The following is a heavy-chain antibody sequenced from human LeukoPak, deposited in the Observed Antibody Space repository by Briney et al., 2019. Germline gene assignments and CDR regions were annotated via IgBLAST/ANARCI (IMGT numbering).Heavy chain of an antibody. CDR3: ARAIVTYGSGSYYNQYYFDY. D-gene: IGHD3-10*01. CDR1: GGTFSSYA. V-gene: IGHV1-2*02. J-gene: IGHJ4*02. Sequence: GASVKVSCKASGGTFSSYAISWVRQAPGQGLEWMGWINPNSGGTNYAQKFQGRVTMTRDTSISTAYMELSRLRSDDTAVYYCARAIVTYGSGSYYNQYYFDYWGQGTLVTVSS. CDR2: INPNSGGT.